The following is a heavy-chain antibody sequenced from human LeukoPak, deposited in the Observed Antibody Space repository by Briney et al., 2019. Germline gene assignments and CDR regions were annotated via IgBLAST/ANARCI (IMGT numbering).Heavy chain of an antibody. CDR3: ARDSKYYDFSFRPFDY. D-gene: IGHD3-3*01. CDR1: GYTLTELS. J-gene: IGHJ4*02. Sequence: ASVKVSCKVSGYTLTELSMHWVRQAPGKGLEWMGGFDPEDGETIYAQKFQGRVTMTEDTSTDTAYMELRSLRSDDTAVYYCARDSKYYDFSFRPFDYWGQGTLVTVSS. CDR2: FDPEDGET. V-gene: IGHV1-24*01.